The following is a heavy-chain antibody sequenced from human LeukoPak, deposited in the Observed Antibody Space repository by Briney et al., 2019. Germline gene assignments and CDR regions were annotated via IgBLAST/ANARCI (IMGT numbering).Heavy chain of an antibody. D-gene: IGHD4-17*01. J-gene: IGHJ5*02. CDR2: IHTSGDT. CDR1: GLTGSHNY. CDR3: IVFGDSNH. Sequence: GGSLRLSCAASGLTGSHNYVSWVRQAPGKGLEWVSAIHTSGDTCYADSVRGRFTISRDTSKNTLYLQINSLRVEDTAVYYCIVFGDSNHWGQGTLVTVSS. V-gene: IGHV3-53*01.